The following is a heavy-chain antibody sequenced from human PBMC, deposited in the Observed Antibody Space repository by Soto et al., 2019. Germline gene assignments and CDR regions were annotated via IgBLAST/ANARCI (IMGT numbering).Heavy chain of an antibody. CDR3: ARSSGVSTPDFDY. V-gene: IGHV3-30-3*01. CDR1: GFTFSSYA. Sequence: PGGSLRLSCAASGFTFSSYAMHWVRQAPGKGLEWVAVISHDGSIKYYTDSVKGRFTISRDNSLHTVYLQMNSLGPEDTAVYFCARSSGVSTPDFDYWGQGALVTVSS. J-gene: IGHJ4*02. CDR2: ISHDGSIK. D-gene: IGHD3-10*01.